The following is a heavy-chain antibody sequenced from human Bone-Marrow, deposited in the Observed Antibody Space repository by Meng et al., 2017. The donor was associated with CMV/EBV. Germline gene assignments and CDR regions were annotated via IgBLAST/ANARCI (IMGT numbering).Heavy chain of an antibody. V-gene: IGHV3-30*04. Sequence: GESLKISCAASGFTFSSYAMHWVRQAPGKGLEWVAVISYDGSNKYYADSVKGRFTISRDNSKNTLYLQMNSLRAEDTAVYYCARVVGYCGGDCYPLGMDVWGQGTTATVSS. CDR2: ISYDGSNK. CDR1: GFTFSSYA. CDR3: ARVVGYCGGDCYPLGMDV. D-gene: IGHD2-21*01. J-gene: IGHJ6*02.